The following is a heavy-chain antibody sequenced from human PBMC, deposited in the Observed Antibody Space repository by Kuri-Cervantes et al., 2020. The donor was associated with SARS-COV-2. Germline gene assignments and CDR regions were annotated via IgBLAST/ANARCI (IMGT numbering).Heavy chain of an antibody. Sequence: ESLKISCAVYGGSFSGYYWSWIRQPPGKDLEWIGEISSSGDTTYNPSLKSRVTVSVDTSKKEFSLSLTSLTAADTAVYFCARGTNIGAGARFSRSSRWFDPWGQGTLVTVSS. CDR3: ARGTNIGAGARFSRSSRWFDP. CDR2: ISSSGDT. V-gene: IGHV4-34*01. CDR1: GGSFSGYY. D-gene: IGHD6-6*01. J-gene: IGHJ5*02.